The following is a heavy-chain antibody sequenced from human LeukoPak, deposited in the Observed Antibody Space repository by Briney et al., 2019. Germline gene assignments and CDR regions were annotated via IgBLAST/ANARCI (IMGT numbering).Heavy chain of an antibody. J-gene: IGHJ4*02. Sequence: GGSLRLSCAASGFTFSDYYMSWIRQAPGKGLEWVSYISSSGSTIYYADSVKGRFTISRDNAKNSLYLQMNSLRAEDTAVYYCARTPFFYIYPKELDYWGQGTLVTVSS. CDR1: GFTFSDYY. CDR2: ISSSGSTI. V-gene: IGHV3-11*01. D-gene: IGHD2-15*01. CDR3: ARTPFFYIYPKELDY.